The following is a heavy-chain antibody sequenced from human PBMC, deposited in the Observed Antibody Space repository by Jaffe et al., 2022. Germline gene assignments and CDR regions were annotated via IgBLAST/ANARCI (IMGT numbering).Heavy chain of an antibody. D-gene: IGHD6-13*01. Sequence: EVQLVESGGVVVQPGGSLRLSCAASGFTFDDYAMHWVRQAPGKGLEWVSLISWDGGSTYYADSVKGRFTISRDNSKNSLYLQMNSLRAEDTALYYCAKVLSSYSSSFGDLYYFDYWGQGTLVTVSS. J-gene: IGHJ4*02. CDR1: GFTFDDYA. CDR2: ISWDGGST. V-gene: IGHV3-43D*04. CDR3: AKVLSSYSSSFGDLYYFDY.